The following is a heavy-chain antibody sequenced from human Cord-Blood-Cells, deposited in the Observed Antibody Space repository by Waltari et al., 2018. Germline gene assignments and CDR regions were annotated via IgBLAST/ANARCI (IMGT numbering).Heavy chain of an antibody. D-gene: IGHD6-13*01. J-gene: IGHJ1*01. CDR3: ANAQRSSWYYFQH. CDR2: ISYDGSNK. V-gene: IGHV3-30*18. CDR1: GFTFSSYG. Sequence: QVQLVESGGGVVQPGRSLRLSCAASGFTFSSYGMHWVRQAPGKGLEWVAVISYDGSNKYYADSVKGRFTISRDNSKNTLYLQMNSLRAEDTAVYYCANAQRSSWYYFQHWGQGTLVTVSS.